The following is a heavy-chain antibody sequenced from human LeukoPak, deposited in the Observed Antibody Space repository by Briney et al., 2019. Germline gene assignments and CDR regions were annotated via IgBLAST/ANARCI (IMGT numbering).Heavy chain of an antibody. V-gene: IGHV4-59*08. Sequence: PSETLSLTCSVSGDSIISYYWNWLRQSPGKGLEWIGNIHHFGRTEYNSSLRSRVTMFLDSSKNQFSLNLRSVTAADTAVYYCARRRYYDGSGYLEWGQGTLLSVSS. CDR3: ARRRYYDGSGYLE. J-gene: IGHJ1*01. D-gene: IGHD3-22*01. CDR1: GDSIISYY. CDR2: IHHFGRT.